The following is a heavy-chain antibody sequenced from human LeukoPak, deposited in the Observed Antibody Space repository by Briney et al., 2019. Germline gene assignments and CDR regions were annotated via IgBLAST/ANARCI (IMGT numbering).Heavy chain of an antibody. CDR1: GFTFSDYY. D-gene: IGHD2-2*01. V-gene: IGHV3-11*03. CDR3: ARCTASCYANAFDV. Sequence: PGGSLRLSCAASGFTFSDYYMSWVRQAPGKGLEWVSYISSSSSYTNYADSVKGRFTVSRDNAKNSLYLQMNSLRPEDTAVYYCARCTASCYANAFDVWGQGTLLTVSS. CDR2: ISSSSSYT. J-gene: IGHJ3*01.